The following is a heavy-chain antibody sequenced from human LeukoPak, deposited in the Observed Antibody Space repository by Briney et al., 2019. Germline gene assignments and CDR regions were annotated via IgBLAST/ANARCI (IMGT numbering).Heavy chain of an antibody. J-gene: IGHJ6*03. CDR2: ISIDRVTT. CDR3: AKDWTAVATEQRGYYMDV. V-gene: IGHV3-30-3*01. CDR1: GITFSRYT. D-gene: IGHD5-12*01. Sequence: GGALRLSCVAPGITFSRYTMHWGRQTPGKGLGWGAVISIDRVTTFYADSVKGRFTISRDNSKNTLYLQMNSLRGEDTAVYYCAKDWTAVATEQRGYYMDVWGKGTTVTVSS.